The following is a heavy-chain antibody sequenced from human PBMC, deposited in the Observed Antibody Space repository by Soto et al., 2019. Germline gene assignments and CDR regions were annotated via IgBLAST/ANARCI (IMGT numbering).Heavy chain of an antibody. Sequence: SETLSLTCXVSGGSISSGDYYWSWIRQPPGKGLEWIGYIYYSGSTNYNPSLKSRVTISVDTSKNQFSLKLSSVTAADTAVYYCARVRGRLLRFDPWGQGTLVTVSS. J-gene: IGHJ5*02. CDR3: ARVRGRLLRFDP. D-gene: IGHD2-15*01. CDR1: GGSISSGDYY. V-gene: IGHV4-30-4*01. CDR2: IYYSGST.